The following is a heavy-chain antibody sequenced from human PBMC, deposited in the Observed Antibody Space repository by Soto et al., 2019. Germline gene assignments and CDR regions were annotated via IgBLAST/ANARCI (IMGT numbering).Heavy chain of an antibody. CDR3: AREMGACSDSSCYPGPYDS. J-gene: IGHJ5*02. V-gene: IGHV3-48*02. Sequence: GGSLRLSCAASGFTFTSYSMNWVRQAPGQGLEWVSYITSKSTTIKYADSVKGRFTVSRDNAKNSLYLRLNSLRDEDTAVYYCAREMGACSDSSCYPGPYDSWGQGTLVTVSS. CDR1: GFTFTSYS. D-gene: IGHD3-16*01. CDR2: ITSKSTTI.